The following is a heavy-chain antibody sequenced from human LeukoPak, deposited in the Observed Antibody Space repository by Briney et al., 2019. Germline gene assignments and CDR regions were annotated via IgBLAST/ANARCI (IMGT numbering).Heavy chain of an antibody. D-gene: IGHD5-12*01. CDR3: ARGGVATIGTATDY. CDR2: MNPNSGNT. Sequence: ASVKVSCKASGYTFTSYDINWVRQATGQGLEWMGWMNPNSGNTGYAQKFQGRVTMTRNTSISTAYMELSSLRSEDTAVYYCARGGVATIGTATDYWGQGTLVTVSS. J-gene: IGHJ4*02. V-gene: IGHV1-8*01. CDR1: GYTFTSYD.